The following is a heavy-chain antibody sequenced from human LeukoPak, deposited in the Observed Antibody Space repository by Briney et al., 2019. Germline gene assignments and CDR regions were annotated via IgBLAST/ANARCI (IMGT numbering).Heavy chain of an antibody. CDR3: AREAVAGYFDY. D-gene: IGHD6-19*01. CDR1: GFTFSSYE. J-gene: IGHJ4*02. Sequence: GGSLRLSCAASGFTFSSYEMNWVRQAPGKGLEWVSYISSSGSTIYYADSVKGRFTISRDNAKNSLYLQMNSLRAEDTAVYYCAREAVAGYFDYWGQGSLVTVSS. V-gene: IGHV3-48*03. CDR2: ISSSGSTI.